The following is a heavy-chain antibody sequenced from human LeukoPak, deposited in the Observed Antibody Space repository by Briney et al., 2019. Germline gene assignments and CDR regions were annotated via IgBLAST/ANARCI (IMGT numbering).Heavy chain of an antibody. J-gene: IGHJ4*02. Sequence: PGGSLRLSCATSGFTFSAYDMHWVRQAPGKGLEWVAVISSDGNNKYYSDSVKGRFTISRDNSKNTLYLQMNSLRAEDTAVFYCASGLPVALDCWGQGTQVTVSS. D-gene: IGHD6-19*01. CDR3: ASGLPVALDC. CDR2: ISSDGNNK. V-gene: IGHV3-30*03. CDR1: GFTFSAYD.